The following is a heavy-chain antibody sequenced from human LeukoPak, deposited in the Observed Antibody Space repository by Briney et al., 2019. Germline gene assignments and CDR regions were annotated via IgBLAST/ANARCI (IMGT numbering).Heavy chain of an antibody. J-gene: IGHJ5*02. V-gene: IGHV1-46*01. CDR1: GYTFTSYY. D-gene: IGHD5-18*01. Sequence: RASVKVSCKASGYTFTSYYMHWVRQAPGQGLEWMGIINPGGGSTSYAQKFQGRVTMTRDTSTSTVYMELSSLRSEDTAVYYCARDVDTAMVSNWFDPWGQGTLVTVSS. CDR3: ARDVDTAMVSNWFDP. CDR2: INPGGGST.